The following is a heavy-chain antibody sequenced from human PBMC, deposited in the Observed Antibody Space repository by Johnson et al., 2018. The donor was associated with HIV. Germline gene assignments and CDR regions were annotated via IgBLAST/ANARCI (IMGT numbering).Heavy chain of an antibody. Sequence: VQLVESGGGLVKPGGSLRLSCAASGFTFDDYGMNWVRQAPGKGLEWVSVIYSGGSTYYADSVKGRFTISRDNSKNTLYLQMNSLRAEDTAVYYCARDGQDRDDAFDIWGQGTMVTVSS. CDR2: IYSGGST. J-gene: IGHJ3*02. D-gene: IGHD3-22*01. CDR3: ARDGQDRDDAFDI. V-gene: IGHV3-66*01. CDR1: GFTFDDYG.